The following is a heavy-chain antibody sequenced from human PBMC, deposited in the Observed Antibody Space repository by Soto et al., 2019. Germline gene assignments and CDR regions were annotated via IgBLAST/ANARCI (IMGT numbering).Heavy chain of an antibody. Sequence: HPGGSLRLSCSAXGFSFSSFAMHWVRQAPGKGLEYVSAIINNGGTTYYADSVNGRFTMSRDNSKNTLYLQLSSLREEDTAVYYCAKFGHPYDSSAYLYFWGQGTLVTVSS. V-gene: IGHV3-64D*06. CDR2: IINNGGTT. D-gene: IGHD3-22*01. J-gene: IGHJ4*02. CDR1: GFSFSSFA. CDR3: AKFGHPYDSSAYLYF.